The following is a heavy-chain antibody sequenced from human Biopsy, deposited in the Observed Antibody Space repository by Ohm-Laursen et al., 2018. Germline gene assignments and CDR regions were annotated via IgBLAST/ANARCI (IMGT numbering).Heavy chain of an antibody. CDR2: IIAVSGLV. CDR3: ATPFQYYDSWGGYPPFDH. J-gene: IGHJ4*02. D-gene: IGHD3-3*01. Sequence: SVKVSCKASGGTFSNYAISWVRQAPGERLEWMGGIIAVSGLVNYAPKFQGRVSITADKSTTTAYMELSNLKSEDTAVYYCATPFQYYDSWGGYPPFDHWGQGTLVTVSS. V-gene: IGHV1-69*10. CDR1: GGTFSNYA.